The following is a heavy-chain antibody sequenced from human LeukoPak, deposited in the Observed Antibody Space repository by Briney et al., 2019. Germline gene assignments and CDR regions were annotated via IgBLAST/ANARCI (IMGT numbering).Heavy chain of an antibody. J-gene: IGHJ4*02. CDR2: IYYSGST. CDR1: GGSISSYY. CDR3: ARDRYSSSSGGSTT. V-gene: IGHV4-59*01. D-gene: IGHD6-6*01. Sequence: PSETLSLTCTVSGGSISSYYWSWIRQPPGKGLEWVGYIYYSGSTNYNPSLKSRVTMSVAQSKNQFSLKLSSVTAADTAVYYCARDRYSSSSGGSTTWGQGTLVTVSS.